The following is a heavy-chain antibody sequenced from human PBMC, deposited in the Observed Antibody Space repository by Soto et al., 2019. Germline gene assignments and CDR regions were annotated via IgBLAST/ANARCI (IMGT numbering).Heavy chain of an antibody. V-gene: IGHV1-46*01. D-gene: IGHD1-1*01. J-gene: IGHJ5*02. CDR1: GYTFTSYY. CDR2: INPSGGST. CDR3: AGDRNRNWFDP. Sequence: ASVKVSCKASGYTFTSYYMHWVRQAPGQGLEWMGIINPSGGSTSYAQKFQGRVTMTRDTSTSTVYMELSSLRSEDTAVYYCAGDRNRNWFDPWGQGTLVTVSS.